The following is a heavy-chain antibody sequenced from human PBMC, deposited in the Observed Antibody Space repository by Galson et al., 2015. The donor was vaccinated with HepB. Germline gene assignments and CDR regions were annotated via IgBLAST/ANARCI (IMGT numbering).Heavy chain of an antibody. J-gene: IGHJ5*02. D-gene: IGHD5-24*01. CDR3: ATSGRDGYNYRFGWFDP. V-gene: IGHV1-69-2*01. CDR1: GYTFTDYY. Sequence: VKVSCKVSGYTFTDYYMHWVQQAPGKGLEWMGLVDPEDGETIYAEKFQGRVTITADTSTDTAYMELSSLRSEDTAVYYCATSGRDGYNYRFGWFDPWGQGTLVTVSS. CDR2: VDPEDGET.